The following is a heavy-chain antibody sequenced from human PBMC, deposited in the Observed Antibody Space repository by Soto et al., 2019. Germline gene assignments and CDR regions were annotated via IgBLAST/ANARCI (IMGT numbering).Heavy chain of an antibody. D-gene: IGHD3-9*01. Sequence: GGCLRLSCAASGFTFSSYAMHWFRQAPVNVLEWVAVISYDGSNEYYADSVRGRFTISRDNSKNTLYLQMNSLRAEDTTVYYCARDGNDILTGYYRPYHFDYWGQAILVTAS. CDR1: GFTFSSYA. J-gene: IGHJ4*02. CDR2: ISYDGSNE. CDR3: ARDGNDILTGYYRPYHFDY. V-gene: IGHV3-30-3*01.